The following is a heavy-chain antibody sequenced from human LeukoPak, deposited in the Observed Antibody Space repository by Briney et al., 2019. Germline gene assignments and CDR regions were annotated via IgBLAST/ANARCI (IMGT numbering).Heavy chain of an antibody. CDR3: AKDHGRCSSGWASHCFFDY. Sequence: PGRSLRLSCAASGFTFSSYGMHWVRQAPGKGLEWVAVISYDGSNKYYADSVKGRFTISRDNSKNTLYLQMNSLRAEDTAVYYCAKDHGRCSSGWASHCFFDYWGQGTLVTVSS. D-gene: IGHD6-19*01. V-gene: IGHV3-30*18. CDR2: ISYDGSNK. J-gene: IGHJ4*02. CDR1: GFTFSSYG.